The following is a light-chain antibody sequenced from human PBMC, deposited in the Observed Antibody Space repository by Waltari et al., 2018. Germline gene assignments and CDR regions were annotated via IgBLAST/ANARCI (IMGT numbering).Light chain of an antibody. Sequence: QSVLTQPPSVSGAPWQTVTISCIGSSSNIGAAYDVHWYQQLPGTAPKLLIFDNFVRPSWVPDRFSASKAGTSASLAISGLQAEDEADYYCQSYDSLSALYVFGTGTKVSVL. V-gene: IGLV1-40*01. J-gene: IGLJ1*01. CDR3: QSYDSLSALYV. CDR2: DNF. CDR1: SSNIGAAYD.